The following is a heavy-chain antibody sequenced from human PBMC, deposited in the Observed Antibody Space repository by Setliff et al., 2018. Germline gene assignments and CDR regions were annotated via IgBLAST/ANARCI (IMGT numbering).Heavy chain of an antibody. CDR2: LNNDGTTI. CDR1: GFTFSTYG. D-gene: IGHD1-26*01. CDR3: AKEGYSGSHYFDY. J-gene: IGHJ4*02. V-gene: IGHV3-48*01. Sequence: GGSLRLSCAASGFTFSTYGLNWVRQAPGKGLEWISYLNNDGTTIYYADSVKGRFTISRDNSKNTLYLQMNSLRAEDTAIYYCAKEGYSGSHYFDYWGQGTLVTVSS.